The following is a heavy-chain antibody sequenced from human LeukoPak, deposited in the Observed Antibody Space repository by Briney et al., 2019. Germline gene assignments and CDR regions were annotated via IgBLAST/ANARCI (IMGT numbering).Heavy chain of an antibody. J-gene: IGHJ4*02. CDR1: GYTFTSYH. V-gene: IGHV1-46*01. Sequence: ASVKVSCKASGYTFTSYHLHWVRQAPGQGLEWMGIINPTGGSTSYAQKFQDRVTMTRDTSTSTVYLELSSLRSEDTAMYYCARRGSYYNVADYWGQGTLVTVSS. D-gene: IGHD1-26*01. CDR3: ARRGSYYNVADY. CDR2: INPTGGST.